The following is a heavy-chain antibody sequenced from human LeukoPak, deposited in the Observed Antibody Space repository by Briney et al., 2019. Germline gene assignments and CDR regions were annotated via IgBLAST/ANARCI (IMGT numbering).Heavy chain of an antibody. CDR1: GFTFSSHF. CDR3: ARDDVGALDY. Sequence: GGSLRLSCAASGFTFSSHFMNWVRQAPGKGLEWVSSISSSGSSVLYADSLKGRFAISRDNAKNSLYLQMNSLRAEDSAVYYCARDDVGALDYWGQGTLVTVSS. V-gene: IGHV3-21*01. D-gene: IGHD3-16*01. J-gene: IGHJ4*02. CDR2: ISSSGSSV.